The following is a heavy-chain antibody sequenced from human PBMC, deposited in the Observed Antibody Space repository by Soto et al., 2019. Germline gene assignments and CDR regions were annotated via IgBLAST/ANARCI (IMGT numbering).Heavy chain of an antibody. J-gene: IGHJ4*02. CDR2: IYYSGST. CDR1: GGSISSGGYY. Sequence: QVQLQESGPGLVKPSQTLSLTCTVSGGSISSGGYYWSWIRQHPGKGLEWIGYIYYSGSTYYNPSLKSRVTISVDTSKNQFSLKLSSVTAADTAVYYCARGRSLSSIAARPKYYFDYWGQGTLVTVSS. CDR3: ARGRSLSSIAARPKYYFDY. D-gene: IGHD6-6*01. V-gene: IGHV4-31*03.